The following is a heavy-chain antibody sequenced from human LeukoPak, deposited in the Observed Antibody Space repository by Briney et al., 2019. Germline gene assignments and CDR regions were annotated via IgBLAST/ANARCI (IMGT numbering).Heavy chain of an antibody. J-gene: IGHJ4*02. CDR2: IYHSGST. V-gene: IGHV4-38-2*02. CDR1: GYSISSGYY. CDR3: ARLGLGIDY. Sequence: SETLSLTCTVSGYSISSGYYWGWIRQPPGKGLEWIGNIYHSGSTYYNPSLKSRVTISVDTSKNQFSLKLSSVTAADTAVYYCARLGLGIDYWGQGTLVTVSS. D-gene: IGHD7-27*01.